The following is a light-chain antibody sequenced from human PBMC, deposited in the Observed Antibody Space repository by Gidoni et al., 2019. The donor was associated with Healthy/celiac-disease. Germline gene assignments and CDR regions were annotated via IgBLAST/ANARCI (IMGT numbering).Light chain of an antibody. V-gene: IGLV3-1*01. J-gene: IGLJ2*01. CDR3: QAWDSSVVV. CDR1: KLGDKY. Sequence: SYELTQPPSVSVSPGQTASITCSGDKLGDKYACWYQQKPGQSPVLVIYQDSKRPSGIPERFSGSNSGNTATLTISGTQAMDEADYYCQAWDSSVVVFGGGPNLTVL. CDR2: QDS.